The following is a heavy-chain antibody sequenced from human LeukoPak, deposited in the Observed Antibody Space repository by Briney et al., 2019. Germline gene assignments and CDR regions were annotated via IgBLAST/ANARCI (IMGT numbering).Heavy chain of an antibody. J-gene: IGHJ4*02. CDR2: ISYDGRNK. D-gene: IGHD3-9*01. CDR3: ARGMDYDILAGPPDY. CDR1: EFTFSSYA. Sequence: PGKSLRLSCAASEFTFSSYAMHWVRQAPDKGLEWVALISYDGRNKDYADSVKGQFTISRDNPKNSLYLQMNSLRGEDTAVYYCARGMDYDILAGPPDYWGQGTLVTVSS. V-gene: IGHV3-30*04.